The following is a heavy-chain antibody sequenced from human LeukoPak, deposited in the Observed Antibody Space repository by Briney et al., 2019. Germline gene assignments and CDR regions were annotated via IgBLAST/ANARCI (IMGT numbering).Heavy chain of an antibody. J-gene: IGHJ3*02. CDR1: GYTFTSYG. Sequence: GASVKVSCKASGYTFTSYGISWVRQAPGQGLEWMGWISTYNGNTNYAQKLQGRIAMTTDTSTGTAYMELRSLRSDDTAMYQYARATSRVGQWPNAFDIWGQGTMATVSS. D-gene: IGHD1-26*01. V-gene: IGHV1-18*01. CDR2: ISTYNGNT. CDR3: ARATSRVGQWPNAFDI.